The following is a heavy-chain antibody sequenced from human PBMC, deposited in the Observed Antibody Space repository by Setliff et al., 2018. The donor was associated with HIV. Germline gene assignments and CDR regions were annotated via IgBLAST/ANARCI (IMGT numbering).Heavy chain of an antibody. Sequence: GGSLRLSCAASGFTFSDYGFHWVRQAPGKGLEWVGRIKSKSDGGAVHYAAPVKGRFTISRDDSQDTLYLEMNSLTNEDTAMYYCTTYSSVYYHSDCWGQGTLVTVSS. CDR2: IKSKSDGGAV. CDR1: GFTFSDYG. V-gene: IGHV3-15*06. CDR3: TTYSSVYYHSDC. D-gene: IGHD3-22*01. J-gene: IGHJ4*02.